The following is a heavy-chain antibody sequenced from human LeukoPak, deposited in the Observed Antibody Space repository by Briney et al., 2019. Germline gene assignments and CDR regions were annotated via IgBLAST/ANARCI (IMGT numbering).Heavy chain of an antibody. D-gene: IGHD6-19*01. Sequence: ASETLSLTCTVSGYSISSGYYWAWIRQPPGKGLEWIGSIYHSGTTYYNPSLKSRVTISVDTSKNQLSLRLNSVTAADTAVYYCARRVAATSFRDYWGQGTLVTVSS. CDR3: ARRVAATSFRDY. CDR1: GYSISSGYY. V-gene: IGHV4-38-2*02. CDR2: IYHSGTT. J-gene: IGHJ4*02.